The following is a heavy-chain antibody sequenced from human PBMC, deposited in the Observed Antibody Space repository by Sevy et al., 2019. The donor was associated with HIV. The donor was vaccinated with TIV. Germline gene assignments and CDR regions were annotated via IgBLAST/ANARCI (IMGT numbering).Heavy chain of an antibody. CDR3: ARDLGHSDYRDYEGY. Sequence: GGSLRLSCAASGFTFSSYAMHWVRQAPGKGLEWVAVISYDGSNKYYADSVKGRFTISRDNSKNTLYLQMNSLRAEDTAVYYCARDLGHSDYRDYEGYWGQGTLVSDSS. V-gene: IGHV3-30-3*01. CDR1: GFTFSSYA. D-gene: IGHD4-17*01. J-gene: IGHJ4*02. CDR2: ISYDGSNK.